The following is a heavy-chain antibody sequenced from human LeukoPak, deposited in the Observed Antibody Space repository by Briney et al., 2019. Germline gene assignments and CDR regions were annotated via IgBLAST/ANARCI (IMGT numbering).Heavy chain of an antibody. D-gene: IGHD3-10*01. V-gene: IGHV3-23*01. J-gene: IGHJ4*02. CDR3: AKGNYSGSSGLGSTSFDY. Sequence: GGSLRLSCAASGFTFSSYAMSWVRQAPGKGLEWVSAISGSGDNTYYADSVKGRFTISRDNSKNTLYLQMNSLRAEDTALYYCAKGNYSGSSGLGSTSFDYWGQGTLVTVSS. CDR1: GFTFSSYA. CDR2: ISGSGDNT.